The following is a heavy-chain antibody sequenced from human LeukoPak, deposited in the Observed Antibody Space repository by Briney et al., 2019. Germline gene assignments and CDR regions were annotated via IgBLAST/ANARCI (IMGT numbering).Heavy chain of an antibody. CDR2: ISWNSGSI. D-gene: IGHD6-13*01. Sequence: PGGSLRLSCAASGFTFDDYAMHWVRQAPGKGLEWVSGISWNSGSIGYADSVKGRFTISRDNAKNSLYLQMNSLRAEDTALYYCAKDAQTDSWYVRDYYYGMDVWGQGTTVTVSS. J-gene: IGHJ6*02. CDR1: GFTFDDYA. V-gene: IGHV3-9*01. CDR3: AKDAQTDSWYVRDYYYGMDV.